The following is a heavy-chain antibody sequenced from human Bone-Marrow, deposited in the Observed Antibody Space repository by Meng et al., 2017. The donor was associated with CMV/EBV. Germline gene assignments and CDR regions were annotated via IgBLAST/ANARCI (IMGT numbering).Heavy chain of an antibody. CDR1: GYTCNDYY. CDR2: INPNNGET. V-gene: IGHV1-2*02. D-gene: IGHD1-1*01. Sequence: KASGYTCNDYYIHWVRQAPGQGLEWMAWINPNNGETNYAQKFQGRISVTRDTSINIVYMELRSLRSDDTAVYYCAREYTVDGTGQNDYWGRGTPVTVSS. CDR3: AREYTVDGTGQNDY. J-gene: IGHJ4*02.